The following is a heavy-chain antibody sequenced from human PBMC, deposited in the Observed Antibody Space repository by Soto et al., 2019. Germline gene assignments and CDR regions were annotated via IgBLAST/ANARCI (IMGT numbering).Heavy chain of an antibody. Sequence: QVQLVESGGGVVQPGRSLRLSCAVSGFTFTSYGMHWVRQAPGKGLEWVALIWYDGIKKFYADSVKGRFTISRDNSQNILYLQLNSLRAEDTAVYYCVRPDLSGSYYRPFFDQWGQGTLVTVSS. V-gene: IGHV3-33*08. J-gene: IGHJ4*02. CDR2: IWYDGIKK. CDR3: VRPDLSGSYYRPFFDQ. D-gene: IGHD3-10*01. CDR1: GFTFTSYG.